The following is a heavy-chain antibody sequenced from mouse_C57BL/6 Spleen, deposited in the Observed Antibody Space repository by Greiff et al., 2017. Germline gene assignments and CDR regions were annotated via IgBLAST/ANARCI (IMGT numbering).Heavy chain of an antibody. J-gene: IGHJ2*01. V-gene: IGHV5-4*01. CDR1: GFTFSSYA. CDR2: ISDGGSYT. D-gene: IGHD1-1*01. Sequence: EVQGVESGGGLVKPGGSLKLSCAASGFTFSSYAMSWVRQTPEKRLEWVATISDGGSYTYYPDNVKGRFTVSRDNTKNNLYLQMSHLKSEDTAMYYCARRITTVEVYFDYWGQGTTLTVSS. CDR3: ARRITTVEVYFDY.